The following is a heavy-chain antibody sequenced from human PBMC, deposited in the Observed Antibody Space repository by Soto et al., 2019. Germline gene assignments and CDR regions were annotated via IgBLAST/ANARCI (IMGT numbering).Heavy chain of an antibody. J-gene: IGHJ6*02. CDR1: GFTFDDHA. D-gene: IGHD3-22*01. CDR2: ISWNSGSI. V-gene: IGHV3-9*01. CDR3: AKDISIGSSGRSRYDNYGMDV. Sequence: PGGSLRLSCAASGFTFDDHAMYWVRQAPGKGLEWVSGISWNSGSIGYAETVKGRFTISRDNAKNSLYLQMNSPRAEDTALYYCAKDISIGSSGRSRYDNYGMDVWGQGTTVTVSS.